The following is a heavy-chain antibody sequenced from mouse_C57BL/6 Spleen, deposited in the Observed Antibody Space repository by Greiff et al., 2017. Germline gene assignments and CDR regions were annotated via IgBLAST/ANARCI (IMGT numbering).Heavy chain of an antibody. CDR1: GFTFSSYA. J-gene: IGHJ4*01. Sequence: EVKLMESGGGLVKPGGSLKLSCAASGFTFSSYAMSWVRQTPEKRLEWVATISDGGSYTYYPDNVKGRFTISRDNAKNNLYLQMSHLKSEDTAMXYCAREVLTGTAMDYWGQGTSVTVSS. V-gene: IGHV5-4*01. D-gene: IGHD4-1*01. CDR2: ISDGGSYT. CDR3: AREVLTGTAMDY.